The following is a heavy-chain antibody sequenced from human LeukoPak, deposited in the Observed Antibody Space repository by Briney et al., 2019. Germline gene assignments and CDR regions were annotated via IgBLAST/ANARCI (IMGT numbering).Heavy chain of an antibody. Sequence: PGRSLRLSCAASGFTFSSYGMHWVRHAPGKGLEWVAAIWYDGSNKYYADSVKGRFTISRDNSKNTLYLQMNSLRAEDTAVYYCAKDGGNSLDYWGQGTLSPSP. CDR1: GFTFSSYG. CDR2: IWYDGSNK. V-gene: IGHV3-33*06. J-gene: IGHJ4*02. D-gene: IGHD1-1*01. CDR3: AKDGGNSLDY.